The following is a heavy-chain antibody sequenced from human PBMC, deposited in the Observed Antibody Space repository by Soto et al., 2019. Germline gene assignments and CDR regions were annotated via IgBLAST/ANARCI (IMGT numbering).Heavy chain of an antibody. D-gene: IGHD6-6*01. CDR2: IYHSGST. J-gene: IGHJ4*02. CDR3: ARAQVAARPLD. Sequence: SETLSLTCAVCGYSISSGYYWGWIRQPPGKGLEWIGSIYHSGSTYYNPSLKSRVTISVDTSKNQFSLKLSSVTAADTAVYYCARAQVAARPLDWGQGTLVTVSS. CDR1: GYSISSGYY. V-gene: IGHV4-38-2*01.